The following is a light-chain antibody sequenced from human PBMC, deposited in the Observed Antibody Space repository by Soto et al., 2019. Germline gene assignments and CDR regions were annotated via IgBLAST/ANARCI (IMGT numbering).Light chain of an antibody. V-gene: IGKV3D-15*01. J-gene: IGKJ1*01. CDR2: GAS. CDR3: QQYNNWPLS. CDR1: QSLRPTY. Sequence: EVVLTPSPDTLSLSPVETATLSCKASQSLRPTYVAWYQQKPGQAPRLLIYGASFRATGIPDRFSGRGSGTDFALTISSLQSEDFAVYYCQQYNNWPLSFGQGTKVDIK.